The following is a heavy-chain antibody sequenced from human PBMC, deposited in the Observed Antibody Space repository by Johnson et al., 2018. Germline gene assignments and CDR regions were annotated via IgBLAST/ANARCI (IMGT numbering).Heavy chain of an antibody. CDR1: GFTFSSYA. CDR2: ISYDGSNK. J-gene: IGHJ4*02. V-gene: IGHV3-30-3*01. D-gene: IGHD1-7*01. CDR3: ARDFGTTLFLFEY. Sequence: QVQLVQSGGGVVQPGRSLRLSCAASGFTFSSYAMHWVRQAPGKGLEWVAVISYDGSNKYYADSVKGRFTISRDNSKNTLYLQMNSLRAEDTAWHYCARDFGTTLFLFEYWGQGTLVTVSS.